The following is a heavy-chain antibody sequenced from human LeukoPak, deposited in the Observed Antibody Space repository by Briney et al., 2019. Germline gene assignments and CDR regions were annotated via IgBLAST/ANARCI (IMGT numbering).Heavy chain of an antibody. V-gene: IGHV1-69*02. Sequence: GSSVKVSCKASGGTFSSYTISWVRQAPGQGLERMGRIIPILGIANYAQKFQGRVTITADKSTSTAYMELSSLRSEDTAVYYCARLEWELPLDYWGQGTLVTVSS. D-gene: IGHD1-26*01. CDR2: IIPILGIA. CDR3: ARLEWELPLDY. CDR1: GGTFSSYT. J-gene: IGHJ4*02.